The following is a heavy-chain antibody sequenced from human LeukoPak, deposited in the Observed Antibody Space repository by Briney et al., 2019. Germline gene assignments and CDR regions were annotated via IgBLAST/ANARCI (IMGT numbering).Heavy chain of an antibody. V-gene: IGHV3-7*01. D-gene: IGHD1-14*01. Sequence: GGSLRLSRAACGLTLSGHWMSWVRQAPGRGLEWVANINQGGSDKYYVDSVKGLFTISRDNANNLLYLQMNSLRGEDTAVYYCTRDRSRAEDDWGQGTLVTVSS. CDR1: GLTLSGHW. J-gene: IGHJ4*02. CDR2: INQGGSDK. CDR3: TRDRSRAEDD.